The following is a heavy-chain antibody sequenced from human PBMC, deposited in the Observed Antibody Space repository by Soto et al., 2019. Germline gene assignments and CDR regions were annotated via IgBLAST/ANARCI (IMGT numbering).Heavy chain of an antibody. Sequence: ALRLSCAASGFTFSSYAMHWVRQAPGKGLEWVAVISYDGSNKYYADSVKGRFTISRDNSKNTLYLQMNSLRAEDTAVYYCARDSAEYYYYYGMDVWGQGTTVTVSS. J-gene: IGHJ6*02. CDR2: ISYDGSNK. D-gene: IGHD2-2*01. CDR3: ARDSAEYYYYYGMDV. V-gene: IGHV3-30-3*01. CDR1: GFTFSSYA.